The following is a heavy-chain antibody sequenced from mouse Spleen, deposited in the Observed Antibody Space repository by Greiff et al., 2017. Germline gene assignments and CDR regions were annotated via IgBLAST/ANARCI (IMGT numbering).Heavy chain of an antibody. Sequence: QVQLQQPGTELVKPGASVKLSCKASGYTFTSYWMHWVKQRPGQGLEWIGNINPSNGGTNYNEKFKSKATLTVDKSSSTAYMQLSSLTSEDSAVYYCASFAAIYYYDAAFAYWGQGTLVTVSA. J-gene: IGHJ3*01. D-gene: IGHD1-1*01. CDR3: ASFAAIYYYDAAFAY. CDR2: INPSNGGT. CDR1: GYTFTSYW. V-gene: IGHV1-53*01.